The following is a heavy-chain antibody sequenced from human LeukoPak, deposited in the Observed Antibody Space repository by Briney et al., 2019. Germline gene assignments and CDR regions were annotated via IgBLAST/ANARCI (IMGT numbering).Heavy chain of an antibody. CDR1: GFTFSSYT. J-gene: IGHJ4*02. CDR3: AKGYYDILTGYWGHLDY. V-gene: IGHV3-23*01. D-gene: IGHD3-9*01. CDR2: ISGSGGST. Sequence: LSGGSLRLSCAASGFTFSSYTMSWVRQAPGKGLEWVAAISGSGGSTYYADSVKGRFTISRDNSTTTLYLQMNSLRAEDTAVYYCAKGYYDILTGYWGHLDYWGQGTLATVSS.